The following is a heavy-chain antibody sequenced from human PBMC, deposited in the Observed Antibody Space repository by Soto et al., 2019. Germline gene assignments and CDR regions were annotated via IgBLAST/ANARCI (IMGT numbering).Heavy chain of an antibody. V-gene: IGHV3-33*01. Sequence: GGSLRLSCAASGFTFSSYGMHWVRQAPGKGLEWVAVIWYDGSNKYYADSVKGRFTISRDNSKNTLYLQMNSLRAEDTAVYYCARDEGQLLTLYYYYGIDVWGQGTTVTVSS. CDR1: GFTFSSYG. CDR2: IWYDGSNK. J-gene: IGHJ6*02. CDR3: ARDEGQLLTLYYYYGIDV. D-gene: IGHD2-2*01.